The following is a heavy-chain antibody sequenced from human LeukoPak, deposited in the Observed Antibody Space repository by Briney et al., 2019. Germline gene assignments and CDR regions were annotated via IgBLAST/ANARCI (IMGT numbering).Heavy chain of an antibody. V-gene: IGHV5-51*01. Sequence: GGSLKISCKGSGYSFTSYWIGWVRQMPGKGLEWMGIIYPGALDTRYRPSFQGQVTISADKSISTAYLQWSSLKASDTAMYYCARQYYDFWSGSTPGAFDIWGQGTMVTVSS. J-gene: IGHJ3*02. CDR3: ARQYYDFWSGSTPGAFDI. CDR1: GYSFTSYW. CDR2: IYPGALDT. D-gene: IGHD3-3*01.